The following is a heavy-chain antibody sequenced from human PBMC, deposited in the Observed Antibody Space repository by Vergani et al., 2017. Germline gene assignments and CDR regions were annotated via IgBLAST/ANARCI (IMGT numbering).Heavy chain of an antibody. D-gene: IGHD3-10*01. CDR1: GGSISSYY. CDR2: IYYSGST. Sequence: QVQLQESGPGLVTPSETLSLTCTVSGGSISSYYWSWIRQPPGKGLEWIGYIYYSGSTNSNPSLKSRVTISVNTSKNQFSLKLSSVTAAYTSVYYCAGGDPSHYYYGSVADAFDIWGQGTMVTVAS. V-gene: IGHV4-59*01. CDR3: AGGDPSHYYYGSVADAFDI. J-gene: IGHJ3*02.